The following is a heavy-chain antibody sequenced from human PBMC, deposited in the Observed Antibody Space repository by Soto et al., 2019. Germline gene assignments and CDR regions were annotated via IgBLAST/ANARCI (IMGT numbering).Heavy chain of an antibody. CDR3: ARDLRWNYDRSNYYYYGMDV. V-gene: IGHV6-1*01. CDR2: TYYRSKWYN. D-gene: IGHD1-7*01. CDR1: GDSVSSNSAA. J-gene: IGHJ6*02. Sequence: SQTLSLTCAISGDSVSSNSAAWNWIRQSPSRCLEWLGRTYYRSKWYNDYAVSVKSRITINPDTSKNQFSLQLNSVTPEDTAVYYCARDLRWNYDRSNYYYYGMDVWGQGTTVTVS.